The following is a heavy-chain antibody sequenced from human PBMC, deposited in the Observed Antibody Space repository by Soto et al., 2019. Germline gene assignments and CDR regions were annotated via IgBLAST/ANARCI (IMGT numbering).Heavy chain of an antibody. CDR2: INHSGST. J-gene: IGHJ5*02. D-gene: IGHD3-16*01. CDR3: ASHDYIWGSYRFDP. Sequence: SETLSLTCAVYGGSFSGYYWSWIRQPPGKGLEWIGEINHSGSTNYNPSLKSRVTISVDTSKNQFSLKLSSVTAADTAVYYCASHDYIWGSYRFDPWGQGTLVTVSS. V-gene: IGHV4-34*01. CDR1: GGSFSGYY.